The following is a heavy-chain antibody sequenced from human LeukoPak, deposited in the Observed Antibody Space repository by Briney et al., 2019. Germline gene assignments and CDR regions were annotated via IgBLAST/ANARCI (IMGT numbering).Heavy chain of an antibody. Sequence: SETLSLTCTVSGGSISGYYWSWIRQPPGKGLQFIGYIHYTGSTNYNPSLESRVTLSVDTSKNQFSLKLRSGTAADTAVYYCARLSKDTVVLPAAMAHYFDYWGQGTLVTVSS. CDR3: ARLSKDTVVLPAAMAHYFDY. V-gene: IGHV4-59*08. CDR1: GGSISGYY. D-gene: IGHD2-2*01. CDR2: IHYTGST. J-gene: IGHJ4*02.